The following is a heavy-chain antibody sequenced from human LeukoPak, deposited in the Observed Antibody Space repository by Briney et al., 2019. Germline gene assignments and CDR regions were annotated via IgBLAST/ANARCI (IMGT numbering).Heavy chain of an antibody. CDR2: IIPILGIA. V-gene: IGHV1-69*04. Sequence: SVKVSCKASGGTFSSYAISWVRQAPGQGLEWMGRIIPILGIANYAQKFQGRVTITADKSTSTAYLQWSSLKASDTAMYYCARRDRRAGGDYYMDVWGKGTTVTVSS. CDR3: ARRDRRAGGDYYMDV. J-gene: IGHJ6*03. D-gene: IGHD2-8*02. CDR1: GGTFSSYA.